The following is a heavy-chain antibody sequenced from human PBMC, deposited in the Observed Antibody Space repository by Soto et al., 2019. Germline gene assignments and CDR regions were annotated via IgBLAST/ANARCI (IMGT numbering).Heavy chain of an antibody. Sequence: ASLQVSCKSSGYTFTGCYMHWVRQAPGQGLEWMGWINPNSGGTNYAQKFQGWVTMTRDTSISTAYMELSRLRSDDTAVYYCARDWLWFGEFGGMDVWGQGTKVTVSS. CDR2: INPNSGGT. D-gene: IGHD3-10*01. CDR1: GYTFTGCY. V-gene: IGHV1-2*04. CDR3: ARDWLWFGEFGGMDV. J-gene: IGHJ6*02.